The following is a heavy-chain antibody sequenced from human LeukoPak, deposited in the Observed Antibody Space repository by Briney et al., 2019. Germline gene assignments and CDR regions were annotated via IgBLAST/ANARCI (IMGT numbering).Heavy chain of an antibody. Sequence: GSSVKVSCKASGYTFTGYFIHWVRQAPGQGLEWMGWINPNSGGTNYAQKFQGRVTMTRDTSISTAYMELSRLRSDDTAVYYCARDERYDSSGYPFDYWGQGNLVTVSS. V-gene: IGHV1-2*02. CDR2: INPNSGGT. D-gene: IGHD3-22*01. CDR1: GYTFTGYF. J-gene: IGHJ4*02. CDR3: ARDERYDSSGYPFDY.